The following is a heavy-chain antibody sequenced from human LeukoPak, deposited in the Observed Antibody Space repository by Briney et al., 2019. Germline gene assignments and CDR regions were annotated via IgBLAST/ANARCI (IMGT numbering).Heavy chain of an antibody. V-gene: IGHV3-74*01. J-gene: IGHJ4*02. CDR3: AREGDYVWGSYREPLDY. Sequence: HTGGSLRLSCAASGFTFSSYWMHWVRQAPGKGLVWVSRINSDGSSTSYADSVKGRFTISRDNAKNTLYLQMNSLRAEDTAVYYCAREGDYVWGSYREPLDYWGQGTLVTVSS. CDR1: GFTFSSYW. CDR2: INSDGSST. D-gene: IGHD3-16*02.